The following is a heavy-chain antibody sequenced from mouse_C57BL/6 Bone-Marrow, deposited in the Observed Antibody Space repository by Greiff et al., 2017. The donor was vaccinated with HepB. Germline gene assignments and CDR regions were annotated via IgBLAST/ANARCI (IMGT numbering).Heavy chain of an antibody. CDR3: ARKSSPWYFDV. J-gene: IGHJ1*03. CDR2: INPSSGYT. V-gene: IGHV1-7*01. Sequence: QVQLKESGAELAKPGASVKLSCKASGYTFTSYWMHWVKQRPGQGLEWIGYINPSSGYTKYNQKFKDKATLTADKSSSTAYMQLSSLTYEDSAIYYCARKSSPWYFDVWGTGTTVTVSS. CDR1: GYTFTSYW. D-gene: IGHD1-1*01.